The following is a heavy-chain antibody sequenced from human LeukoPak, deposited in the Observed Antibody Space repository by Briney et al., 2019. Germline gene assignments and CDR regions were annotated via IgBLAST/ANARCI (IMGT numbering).Heavy chain of an antibody. D-gene: IGHD4-17*01. CDR3: ASSSPADEYGDCLSF. Sequence: GGSLRLTCAASEFTFDNYAMSWVRQAPGKGLEWVSVISGSGYYSYYADSVKGRFTVSRDNSKTTLYLQMNSLRADDTAVYYCASSSPADEYGDCLSFWGQGTLVTVSS. J-gene: IGHJ4*02. V-gene: IGHV3-23*01. CDR1: EFTFDNYA. CDR2: ISGSGYYS.